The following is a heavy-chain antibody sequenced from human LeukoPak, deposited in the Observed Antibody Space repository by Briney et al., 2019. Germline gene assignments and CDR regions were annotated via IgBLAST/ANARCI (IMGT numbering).Heavy chain of an antibody. D-gene: IGHD3-16*01. CDR1: CSSISNGIDY. Sequence: KTSETLSLTWTVSCSSISNGIDYGSWIRQPAGKGLEWIGHIYTSGSTNYNPPLKIRVPITVDTSKNEYSLRLSSVTAADTAVYCWATGRGGAMDLDYWGQGTLVTVSS. V-gene: IGHV4-61*09. CDR3: ATGRGGAMDLDY. J-gene: IGHJ4*02. CDR2: IYTSGST.